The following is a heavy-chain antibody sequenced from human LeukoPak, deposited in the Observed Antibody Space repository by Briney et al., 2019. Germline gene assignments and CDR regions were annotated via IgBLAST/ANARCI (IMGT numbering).Heavy chain of an antibody. CDR1: GFTFSNAW. J-gene: IGHJ4*02. D-gene: IGHD6-6*01. CDR3: AKDPFYSSPYYFDY. CDR2: IKSKTDGGTT. Sequence: GGSLRLSCAASGFTFSNAWMSWVRQAPGKGLEWVGRIKSKTDGGTTDYAAPVKGRFTISRDDSKNTLYLQMNSLKTEDTAVYYCAKDPFYSSPYYFDYWGQGTLVTVSS. V-gene: IGHV3-15*01.